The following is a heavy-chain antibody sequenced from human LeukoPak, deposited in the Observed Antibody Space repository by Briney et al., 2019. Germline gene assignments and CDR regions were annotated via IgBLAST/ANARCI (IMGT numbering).Heavy chain of an antibody. CDR3: ARARAAAGYFDY. CDR2: INPNSGGT. J-gene: IGHJ4*02. CDR1: GYTFTGYY. Sequence: ASVKVSCKASGYTFTGYYMHWVRQAPGQGLEWMGWINPNSGGTNYAQKFQGRVTMTRDTSISTAYMELSRLRSDDTAVYYRARARAAAGYFDYWGQGTLVTVSS. V-gene: IGHV1-2*02. D-gene: IGHD6-13*01.